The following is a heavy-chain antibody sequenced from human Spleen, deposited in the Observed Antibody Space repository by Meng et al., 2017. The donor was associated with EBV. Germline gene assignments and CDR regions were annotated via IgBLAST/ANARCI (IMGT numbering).Heavy chain of an antibody. CDR2: ISNIGRT. J-gene: IGHJ4*02. Sequence: QGQLQESGPGLVEPSQTLALTCTVSGGSFSTGGYYWSWIRQPPGKGLEWIGYISNIGRTYYNPSLKSRVTISVDTSKKQFSLKLSSVTAADTAVYYCARDVGRDYFDPWGRGTLVTVSS. V-gene: IGHV4-30-4*01. CDR1: GGSFSTGGYY. CDR3: ARDVGRDYFDP.